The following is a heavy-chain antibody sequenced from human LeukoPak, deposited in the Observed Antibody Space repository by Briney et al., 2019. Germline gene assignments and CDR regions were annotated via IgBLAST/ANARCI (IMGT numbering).Heavy chain of an antibody. CDR1: GGSISSGGYY. CDR2: IYYSGST. CDR3: ARDRYTVVSWYFDL. V-gene: IGHV4-31*03. J-gene: IGHJ2*01. Sequence: PSESLSLTCTVSGGSISSGGYYWSWIRQHPGKGLEWIGYIYYSGSTYYNPSLKSRVTISVDTSKNQFSLKLSSVTAADTAVYYCARDRYTVVSWYFDLWGRGTLVTVSS. D-gene: IGHD4-23*01.